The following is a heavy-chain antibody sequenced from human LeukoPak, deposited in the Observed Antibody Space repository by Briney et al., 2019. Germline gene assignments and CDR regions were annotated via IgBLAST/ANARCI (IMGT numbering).Heavy chain of an antibody. V-gene: IGHV4-59*01. CDR1: GDSISSYY. CDR2: IYYSGST. D-gene: IGHD5-12*01. CDR3: ARNIVATIGYGMDV. Sequence: SETLSLTCTVSGDSISSYYWNWIRQPPGKGLEWIGYIYYSGSTNYNPSLKSRVTISVDTSKNQFSLKLSSVTAADTAVYYCARNIVATIGYGMDVWGQGTTVTVSS. J-gene: IGHJ6*02.